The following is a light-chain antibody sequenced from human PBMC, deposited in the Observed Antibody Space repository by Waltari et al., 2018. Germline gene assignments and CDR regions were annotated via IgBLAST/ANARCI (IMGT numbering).Light chain of an antibody. CDR1: SLRSYY. J-gene: IGLJ2*01. CDR2: RKI. Sequence: SSELTQDPAVSVAVGQIVRITCQGDSLRSYYASWYQQKPGKATLLVIYRKINRPSEDTASLTITGAQAEDEADYYCNSRDSSGNHHVVFGGGTKLTVL. V-gene: IGLV3-19*01. CDR3: NSRDSSGNHHVV.